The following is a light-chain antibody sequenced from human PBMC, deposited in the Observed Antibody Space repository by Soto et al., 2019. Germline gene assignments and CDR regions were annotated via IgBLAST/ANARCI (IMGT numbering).Light chain of an antibody. CDR2: GAS. CDR1: QSVSSSY. J-gene: IGKJ2*01. CDR3: QKYGSSPYT. V-gene: IGKV3-20*01. Sequence: EIVLTQSPGTLSLSPGERATLSCRASQSVSSSYLAWFQQKAGQAPRLLIYGASSRATGTPDRFSGSGSGTDFTLTISRLEPEDFAVYYCQKYGSSPYTFGQGTKLEIK.